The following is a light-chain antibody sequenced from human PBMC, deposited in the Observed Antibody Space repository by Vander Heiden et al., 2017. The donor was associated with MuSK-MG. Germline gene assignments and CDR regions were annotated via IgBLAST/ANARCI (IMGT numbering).Light chain of an antibody. V-gene: IGKV3-11*01. CDR1: QSVSRY. CDR3: QQRSNWPSIT. J-gene: IGKJ5*01. CDR2: DAS. Sequence: IVLTQSPATPSLSPGTTATLSCRASQSVSRYLAWYQQKPGQTPRLLIYDASNRSMGIPARFSGSGSWIDFTLTISSLEPEDFAVYYCQQRSNWPSITFGQGTRLEIK.